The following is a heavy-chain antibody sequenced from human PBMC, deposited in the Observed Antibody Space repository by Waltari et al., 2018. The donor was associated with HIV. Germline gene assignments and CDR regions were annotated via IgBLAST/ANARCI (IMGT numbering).Heavy chain of an antibody. V-gene: IGHV3-13*04. Sequence: EVQLVESGGGLVQPGGSLRLSCSASGFTFSSYDMPWVRQATGKGLEWVSAIGTAGDTYYPGSVKGRFTISRENAKNSLYLQMNSLRAGDTAVYYCARAERGGDYGYGMDVWGQGTTVTVSS. CDR3: ARAERGGDYGYGMDV. CDR2: IGTAGDT. J-gene: IGHJ6*02. CDR1: GFTFSSYD. D-gene: IGHD2-21*01.